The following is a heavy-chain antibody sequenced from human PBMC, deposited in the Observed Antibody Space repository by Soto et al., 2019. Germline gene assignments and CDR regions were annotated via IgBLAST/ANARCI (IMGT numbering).Heavy chain of an antibody. V-gene: IGHV3-23*01. J-gene: IGHJ4*02. CDR1: GFTFSSYA. Sequence: EVQLLESGGGLVQPGGSLRLSCAASGFTFSSYAMSWVRQAPGKGLEWVSSISGSGGSTYYADSVKGRFTISRDNSKNTLYLQMNSLRAEDTAVYYCAKSDSRSWYLDYWCQGTLVTVSS. CDR2: ISGSGGST. D-gene: IGHD6-13*01. CDR3: AKSDSRSWYLDY.